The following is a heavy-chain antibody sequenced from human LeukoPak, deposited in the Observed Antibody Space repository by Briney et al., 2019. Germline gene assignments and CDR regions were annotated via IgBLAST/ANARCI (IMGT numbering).Heavy chain of an antibody. CDR3: ARDLGIAAAGTGFDY. CDR1: GITFSSYW. D-gene: IGHD6-13*01. J-gene: IGHJ4*02. CDR2: IKQDGSEK. V-gene: IGHV3-7*03. Sequence: GGSLRLSCAASGITFSSYWMSWVRQTPGKRQEWGANIKQDGSEKYYVDSVKGRFTISRDNAKNSLYLQMNSLRAEDTAVYYCARDLGIAAAGTGFDYWGQGTLSPSPQ.